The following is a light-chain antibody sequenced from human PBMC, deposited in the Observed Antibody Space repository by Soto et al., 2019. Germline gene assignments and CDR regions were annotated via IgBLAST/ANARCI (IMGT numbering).Light chain of an antibody. Sequence: QAVVTQEPSFSVSPGGTITLTCGLTSGSVSTSSYPSWYQQTPGQAPRTLIYSTNTRSSGVPDRFSGSILGNNAALTITGAQADDESDYYCALSLPRGVWEFGGGTKVTVL. CDR2: STN. V-gene: IGLV8-61*01. CDR3: ALSLPRGVWE. CDR1: SGSVSTSSY. J-gene: IGLJ3*02.